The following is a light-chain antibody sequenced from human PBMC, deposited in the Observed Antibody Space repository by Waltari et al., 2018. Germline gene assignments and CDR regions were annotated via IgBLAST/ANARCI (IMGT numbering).Light chain of an antibody. Sequence: SYELTQPPSVSVSPGHTATITCSGDNLGDKSAFWNQQRPGQPPVVVIHQDSKRPSGIPERFSGSTSGNTATLTISGTQAMDEADYYCQAWDRSLAVFGPGTKVSVL. CDR1: NLGDKS. J-gene: IGLJ1*01. CDR2: QDS. CDR3: QAWDRSLAV. V-gene: IGLV3-1*01.